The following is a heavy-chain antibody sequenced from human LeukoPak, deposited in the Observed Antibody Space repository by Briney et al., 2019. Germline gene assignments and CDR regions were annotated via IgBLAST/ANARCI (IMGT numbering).Heavy chain of an antibody. V-gene: IGHV1-8*02. J-gene: IGHJ4*02. CDR3: ARGDY. CDR1: GYTFTGYH. Sequence: ASVKVSCKASGYTFTGYHMHWVRQAPGQGLEWVGSMNPNSGNTDYAQKLQGRITMTRSTSISTAYMELSSLRSEDTAVYYCARGDYWGQGTLVTVSS. CDR2: MNPNSGNT.